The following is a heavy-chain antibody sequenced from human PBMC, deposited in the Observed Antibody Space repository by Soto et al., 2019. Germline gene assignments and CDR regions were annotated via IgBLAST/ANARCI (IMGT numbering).Heavy chain of an antibody. D-gene: IGHD4-17*01. V-gene: IGHV2-26*01. CDR2: IFSHDEK. Sequence: QVTLKESGPVLVKPTETLTLTCTVSGFSLSNARMGVSWIRQPLGKALEWFAHIFSHDEKSYSTSLKSRLTISKDTAKRQMVLTMTNMDPADTATYYCARSPPYYGGNFAFDIWGQGTMVTVSS. CDR1: GFSLSNARMG. J-gene: IGHJ3*02. CDR3: ARSPPYYGGNFAFDI.